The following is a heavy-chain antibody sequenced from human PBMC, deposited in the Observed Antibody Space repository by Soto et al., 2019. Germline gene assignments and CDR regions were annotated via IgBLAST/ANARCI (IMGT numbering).Heavy chain of an antibody. CDR3: ARHPSDFWFDP. J-gene: IGHJ5*02. Sequence: QLQLQESGPGLVKPSETLSLTCSVSGGSITSSSYFWGWLRQPPGKGLEWIGSIYYSGSTYYNPPLKSRVTVSVDTSKNQCSRTLSSVTAADTAVYYCARHPSDFWFDPWGQGTLVNVSS. V-gene: IGHV4-39*01. CDR2: IYYSGST. CDR1: GGSITSSSYF. D-gene: IGHD2-21*02.